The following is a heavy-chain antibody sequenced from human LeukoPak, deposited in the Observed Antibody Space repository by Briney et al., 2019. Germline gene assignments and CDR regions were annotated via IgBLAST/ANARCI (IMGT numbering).Heavy chain of an antibody. D-gene: IGHD1-7*01. V-gene: IGHV1-46*01. Sequence: ASVEVSCKASGYTFTSYYMHWVRQAPGQGLEWMGIINPRDGSTSYAQKFQGRVTMTRDTSTSTVYMELRSLRSEDTAVYYCARDLGIAGTTKWTYYYGMDVWGQGTTVTVSS. CDR3: ARDLGIAGTTKWTYYYGMDV. CDR2: INPRDGST. J-gene: IGHJ6*02. CDR1: GYTFTSYY.